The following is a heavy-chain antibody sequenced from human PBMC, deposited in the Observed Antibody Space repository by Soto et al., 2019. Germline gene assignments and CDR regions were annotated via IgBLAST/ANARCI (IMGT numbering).Heavy chain of an antibody. J-gene: IGHJ6*02. CDR2: IWYDGSNK. Sequence: QVQLVESGGGVVQPGRSLRLSCAASGFTFSSYGMHWVRQAPGKGLEWVAVIWYDGSNKYYADSVKGRFTISRDNSKNTLYLQMNSLRAEDTAVYYCAREAGTTRYYGMDVWGQGTKVTVSS. V-gene: IGHV3-33*01. CDR3: AREAGTTRYYGMDV. CDR1: GFTFSSYG. D-gene: IGHD1-7*01.